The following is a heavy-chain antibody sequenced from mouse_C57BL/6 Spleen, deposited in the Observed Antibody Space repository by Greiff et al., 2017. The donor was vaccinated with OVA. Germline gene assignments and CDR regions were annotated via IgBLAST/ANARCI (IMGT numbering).Heavy chain of an antibody. CDR1: GYTFTDYY. D-gene: IGHD2-5*01. V-gene: IGHV1-19*01. Sequence: EVQLQQSGPVLVKPGASVKMSCKASGYTFTDYYMNWVKQSHGKSLEWIGVINPYNGGTSYNQKFKGKATLTVDKSSSTAYMELNSLTSEDSAVYYCARGSNYSYYAMDYWGQGTSVTVSS. J-gene: IGHJ4*01. CDR2: INPYNGGT. CDR3: ARGSNYSYYAMDY.